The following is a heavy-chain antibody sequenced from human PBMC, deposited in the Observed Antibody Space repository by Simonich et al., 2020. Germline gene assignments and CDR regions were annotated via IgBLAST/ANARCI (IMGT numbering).Heavy chain of an antibody. CDR3: ATYYFDY. Sequence: EVQLLESGGGLVQPGGSLRLSCAASGFTFSSYDMSWVRQAPVTGREWFSISSGSGGSTYYADSVKGRFTTSRDHSKNTLYLQMNSLRAEDTAVYYCATYYFDYWGQGTLVTVSS. CDR2: SSGSGGST. J-gene: IGHJ4*02. V-gene: IGHV3-23*01. CDR1: GFTFSSYD.